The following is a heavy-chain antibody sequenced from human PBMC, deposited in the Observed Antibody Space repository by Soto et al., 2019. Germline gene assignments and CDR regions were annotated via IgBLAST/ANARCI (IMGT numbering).Heavy chain of an antibody. CDR2: ISYDGSNK. J-gene: IGHJ4*02. D-gene: IGHD5-12*01. CDR3: AKAPYSGYEIDY. Sequence: QVQLVESGGGVVQPGRSLRLSCAASGFTFSSYGMHWVRQAPGKGLVWVGVISYDGSNKYYAATVKGRFTISRDNSKNTLYPQMNRLRAEDTAVYSCAKAPYSGYEIDYWGQGTLVTVSS. CDR1: GFTFSSYG. V-gene: IGHV3-30*18.